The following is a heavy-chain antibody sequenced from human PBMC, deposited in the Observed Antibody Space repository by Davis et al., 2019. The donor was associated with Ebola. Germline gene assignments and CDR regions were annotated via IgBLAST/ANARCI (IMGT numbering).Heavy chain of an antibody. Sequence: SLKISCAASGVTFSNYGMHWVRQAPGKGLEWVAVISYDGSNKFYAVSVKVRFTISRDNSKNTLSLQMNSLRDEDTAVYYCANSDPTDYDFWSGPDYWGQGTLVTVSS. CDR2: ISYDGSNK. CDR1: GVTFSNYG. CDR3: ANSDPTDYDFWSGPDY. D-gene: IGHD3-3*01. J-gene: IGHJ4*02. V-gene: IGHV3-30*18.